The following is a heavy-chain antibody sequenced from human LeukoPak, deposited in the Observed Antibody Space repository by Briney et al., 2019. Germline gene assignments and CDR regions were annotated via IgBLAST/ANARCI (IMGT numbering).Heavy chain of an antibody. CDR3: ARAIYRAVAGTSGY. CDR2: INPNSGGT. J-gene: IGHJ4*02. D-gene: IGHD6-19*01. Sequence: ASVKVSCKASGYTFNGYYMHWVRQAPGQGLEWMGWINPNSGGTNYAQKFQGRVTMTRDTSISTAYMELSRLRSDDTAVYYCARAIYRAVAGTSGYWGQGTLVTVSS. V-gene: IGHV1-2*02. CDR1: GYTFNGYY.